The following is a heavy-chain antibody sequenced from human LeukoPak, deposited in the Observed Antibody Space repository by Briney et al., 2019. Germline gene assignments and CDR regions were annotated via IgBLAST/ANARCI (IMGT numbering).Heavy chain of an antibody. V-gene: IGHV4-59*12. CDR3: ARRPFIVGATIDY. Sequence: SETLSLTCAVSGGSISSYYWSWIRQPPGKGLEWIGYIYYSGSTNYNPSLKSRVTISVDTSKNQFSLKLSSVTAADTAVYYCARRPFIVGATIDYWGQGTLVTVSS. D-gene: IGHD1-26*01. CDR2: IYYSGST. CDR1: GGSISSYY. J-gene: IGHJ4*02.